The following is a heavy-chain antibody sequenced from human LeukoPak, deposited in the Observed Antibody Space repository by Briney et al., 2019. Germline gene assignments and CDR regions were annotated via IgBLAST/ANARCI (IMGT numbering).Heavy chain of an antibody. CDR3: ASGMGTLSA. CDR2: MNPNSGNT. J-gene: IGHJ5*02. Sequence: GASVKVSCKASGGTFSSYAISWVRQAPGQGLEWMGWMNPNSGNTGYAQKFQGRVTMTRNTSISTAYMELSSLRSEDTAVYYCASGMGTLSAWGQGTLVTVSS. CDR1: GGTFSSYA. V-gene: IGHV1-8*02. D-gene: IGHD1-26*01.